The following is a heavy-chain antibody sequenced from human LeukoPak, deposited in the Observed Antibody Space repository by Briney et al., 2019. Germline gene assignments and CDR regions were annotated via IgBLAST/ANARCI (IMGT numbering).Heavy chain of an antibody. Sequence: GGSLRLSCAASGFTFSTYAMSWVRQAPGKGLEWVSVISGSSNNTYYADSVKGRFTISRDNSKNALSLQMSSLRAEDTAVYYCAKDNGGNGGSWYSPVDFWGQGTLVTVSS. CDR3: AKDNGGNGGSWYSPVDF. J-gene: IGHJ4*02. D-gene: IGHD2-15*01. V-gene: IGHV3-23*01. CDR1: GFTFSTYA. CDR2: ISGSSNNT.